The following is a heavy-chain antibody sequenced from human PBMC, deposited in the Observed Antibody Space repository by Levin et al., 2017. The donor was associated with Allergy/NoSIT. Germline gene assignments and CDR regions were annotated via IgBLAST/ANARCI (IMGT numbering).Heavy chain of an antibody. CDR2: IGSGSSAI. CDR1: GFTFSSYS. Sequence: PGESLKISCAASGFTFSSYSMNWVRQAPGKGLEWLSYIGSGSSAIYYADSVKGRFTISRDNVKNSLYLQMSGLRAEDTAVYYCARDWGYSGYFGYWGQGTLVTVSS. CDR3: ARDWGYSGYFGY. D-gene: IGHD5-12*01. V-gene: IGHV3-48*01. J-gene: IGHJ4*02.